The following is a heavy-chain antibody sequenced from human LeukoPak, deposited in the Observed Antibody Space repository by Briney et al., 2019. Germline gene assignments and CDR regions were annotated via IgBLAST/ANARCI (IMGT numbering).Heavy chain of an antibody. CDR1: GFTFSSYE. CDR2: ISSGGSTI. V-gene: IGHV3-48*03. CDR3: ARNYYDSSGLGLDI. J-gene: IGHJ3*02. D-gene: IGHD3-22*01. Sequence: GGSLRLSCVASGFTFSSYEMNWVRQAPGKGLEWVSFISSGGSTIYYADSVKGRFTISRDNAKNSLYLQMNSLRAEDTAVYYCARNYYDSSGLGLDIWGQGTMVTVSS.